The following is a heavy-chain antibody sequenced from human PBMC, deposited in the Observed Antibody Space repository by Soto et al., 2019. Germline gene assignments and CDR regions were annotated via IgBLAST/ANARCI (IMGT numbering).Heavy chain of an antibody. D-gene: IGHD5-12*01. CDR3: ARTRGSPVAFDY. Sequence: ASVKVSCKASGYSLRGNYIHWVRQTPGQGLEWMGWINPNSGGTNYAQKFQGWVTMTRDTSISTAYMELSRLRSDDTAVYYCARTRGSPVAFDYWGQGTLVTVSS. V-gene: IGHV1-2*04. CDR2: INPNSGGT. CDR1: GYSLRGNY. J-gene: IGHJ4*02.